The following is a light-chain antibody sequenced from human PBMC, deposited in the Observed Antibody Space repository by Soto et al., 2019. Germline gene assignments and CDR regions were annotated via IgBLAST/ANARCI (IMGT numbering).Light chain of an antibody. J-gene: IGLJ2*01. V-gene: IGLV1-40*01. CDR2: GNI. CDR3: QSYDSSLSGSV. Sequence: QSALTQAPSVSGAPGQSVTISCTGSSSNIGAGYDVHWYQQLPGTAPKLLIHGNINRPSGVPDRFSGSKSGTSASLAITGLQAEDEADYYCQSYDSSLSGSVFGGGTKLTVL. CDR1: SSNIGAGYD.